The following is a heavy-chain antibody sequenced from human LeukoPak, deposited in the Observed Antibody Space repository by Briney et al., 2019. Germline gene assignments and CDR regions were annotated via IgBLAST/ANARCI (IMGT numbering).Heavy chain of an antibody. D-gene: IGHD4-17*01. V-gene: IGHV3-53*01. CDR2: FYSGGST. J-gene: IGHJ6*02. CDR1: GFTVSTNY. CDR3: ARDTVTTFRFRDYYYYGMDV. Sequence: GGSLRLSCAASGFTVSTNYMNWVRQAPGKGLEWVSVFYSGGSTYYADSVKGRFTISRDNSKNTLYLQMNSLRAEDTAVYYCARDTVTTFRFRDYYYYGMDVWGQGATVTVSS.